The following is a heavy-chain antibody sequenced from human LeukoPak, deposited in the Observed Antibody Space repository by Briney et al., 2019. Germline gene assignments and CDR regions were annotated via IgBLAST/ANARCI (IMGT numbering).Heavy chain of an antibody. V-gene: IGHV3-23*01. Sequence: GGSLRLSCSASGFTFSSYVLSSVPQAPGKGLELVSGITESGTGTYYADSVKGRFTIFRNNSKITLYLQMNSLRGEYTAVYYCAKDRSYGQFDYWGQGTLVTVSS. J-gene: IGHJ4*02. CDR1: GFTFSSYV. D-gene: IGHD5-18*01. CDR3: AKDRSYGQFDY. CDR2: ITESGTGT.